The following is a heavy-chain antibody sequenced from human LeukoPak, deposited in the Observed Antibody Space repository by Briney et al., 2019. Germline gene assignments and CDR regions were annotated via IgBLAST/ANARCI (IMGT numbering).Heavy chain of an antibody. V-gene: IGHV3-7*03. CDR2: IKQDGSDK. CDR3: ARDLSADIVVVPAANWFDP. J-gene: IGHJ5*02. CDR1: GFSFSTHW. Sequence: GGSLRLSCAASGFSFSTHWMSWFRQAPGKGLEWVALIKQDGSDKHYVDSVKGRFTISGDNAKNSLYLQMNSLRAEDTAVYYCARDLSADIVVVPAANWFDPWGQGTLVTVSS. D-gene: IGHD2-2*01.